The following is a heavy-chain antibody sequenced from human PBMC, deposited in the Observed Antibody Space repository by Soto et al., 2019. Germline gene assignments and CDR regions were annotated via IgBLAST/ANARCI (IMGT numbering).Heavy chain of an antibody. D-gene: IGHD6-13*01. Sequence: QVQLVESGGGLVKPGGSLRLSCAVSGFTFSDYYMTWIRQAPGKGLEWVSYISSSTRHTNYADSVKGRFTISRDNANKSLFRQMNSLRAEDTAVYYCARGRGAAADYFDFWGQGTLVTVSS. CDR1: GFTFSDYY. J-gene: IGHJ4*02. V-gene: IGHV3-11*05. CDR2: ISSSTRHT. CDR3: ARGRGAAADYFDF.